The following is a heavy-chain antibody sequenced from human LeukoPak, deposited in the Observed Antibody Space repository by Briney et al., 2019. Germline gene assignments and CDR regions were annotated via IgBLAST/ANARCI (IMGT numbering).Heavy chain of an antibody. CDR1: GDSVSSNSAA. Sequence: PSQTLSLTCAISGDSVSSNSAAWNWIRQSPSRGLEWLGRTYYRSKWYNDYAVSVKSRTTINPDTSKNQFSLKLSSVTAADTAVYYCARGTVWWLPYYFDYWGQGTLVTVSS. V-gene: IGHV6-1*01. CDR3: ARGTVWWLPYYFDY. D-gene: IGHD5-12*01. J-gene: IGHJ4*02. CDR2: TYYRSKWYN.